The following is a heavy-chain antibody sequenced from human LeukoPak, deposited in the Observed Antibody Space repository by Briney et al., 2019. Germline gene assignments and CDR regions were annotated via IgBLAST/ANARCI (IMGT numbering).Heavy chain of an antibody. J-gene: IGHJ4*02. Sequence: PSETLSLTCAVSGGSISSSNWWSWVRQPPGKGLEWIGEIYHSGSTNYNPSLKSRVTISVDKSKNQFSLKPSSVTAADTTVYYCARGDSSSSVYYFDYWGQGTLVTVSS. V-gene: IGHV4-4*02. CDR2: IYHSGST. CDR1: GGSISSSNW. D-gene: IGHD6-13*01. CDR3: ARGDSSSSVYYFDY.